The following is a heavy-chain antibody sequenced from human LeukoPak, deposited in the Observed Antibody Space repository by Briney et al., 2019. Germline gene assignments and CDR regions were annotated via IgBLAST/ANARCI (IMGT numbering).Heavy chain of an antibody. D-gene: IGHD5-12*01. V-gene: IGHV3-7*01. CDR3: ARGPSGYHNT. CDR2: IKQDGSEK. CDR1: GFTFTNYA. J-gene: IGHJ4*02. Sequence: GGSLRLSCVASGFTFTNYAMNWVRQAPGKGLEWVANIKQDGSEKHYVDSVKGRFTISRDNAKNSLYLQMSSLRAEDTAVYYCARGPSGYHNTGGQGTLVTVSS.